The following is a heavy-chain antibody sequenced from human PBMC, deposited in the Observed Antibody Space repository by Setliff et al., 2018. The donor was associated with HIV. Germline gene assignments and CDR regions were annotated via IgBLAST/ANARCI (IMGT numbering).Heavy chain of an antibody. CDR3: AHVLGDYGDYFGY. V-gene: IGHV2-5*02. CDR1: GFSLSTTPEG. J-gene: IGHJ4*02. CDR2: IYWDDDK. Sequence: SGPTLVNPRQTLTLTCSFSGFSLSTTPEGVAWISQPPGKALEWLAVIYWDDDKNYSPSLKSRLTLAKDTSKNQVVLSLTNMDPVDTATYFCAHVLGDYGDYFGYWGQGTLVTSPQ. D-gene: IGHD4-17*01.